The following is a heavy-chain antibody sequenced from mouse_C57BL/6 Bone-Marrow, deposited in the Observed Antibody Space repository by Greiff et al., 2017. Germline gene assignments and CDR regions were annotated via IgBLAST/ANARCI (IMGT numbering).Heavy chain of an antibody. Sequence: EVQLQQSGPELVKPGASVKISCKASGYTFTDYYMNWVKQSHGKSLEWIGDINPNNGGTSYNQKFKGKATLTVAKSSSTAYMELRSLTSEDSAVYYCARSNSNPFAYWGQGTLVTVSA. D-gene: IGHD2-5*01. V-gene: IGHV1-26*01. CDR3: ARSNSNPFAY. CDR2: INPNNGGT. J-gene: IGHJ3*01. CDR1: GYTFTDYY.